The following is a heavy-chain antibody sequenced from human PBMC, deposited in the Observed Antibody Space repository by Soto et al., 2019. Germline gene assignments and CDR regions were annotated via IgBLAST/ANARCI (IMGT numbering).Heavy chain of an antibody. CDR3: ARKLRFLGGNWIDP. CDR1: GGSLSNYY. J-gene: IGHJ5*02. CDR2: INHSGIT. D-gene: IGHD3-3*01. Sequence: QVQLQQWGAGLLKPSETLSLSCGVYGGSLSNYYWNWIRQPPGKGLEWIGEINHSGITSYNPSLKSRVTISVATSNNQFSLKLTSVTAADTAVYYCARKLRFLGGNWIDPWGQGTLVTVSS. V-gene: IGHV4-34*01.